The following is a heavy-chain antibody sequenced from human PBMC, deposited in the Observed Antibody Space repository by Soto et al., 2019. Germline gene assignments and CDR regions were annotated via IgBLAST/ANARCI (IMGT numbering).Heavy chain of an antibody. CDR1: GFTVSSNY. V-gene: IGHV3-53*01. Sequence: GGSLRLSCAASGFTVSSNYMNWVRQAPGKGLEWVSVIYSDGSTYYADSVKGRFTISRDNSKNTLYLQMNSLRAEDTAVYYCAADSSGWYFDYWGQGTLVTVSS. CDR2: IYSDGST. J-gene: IGHJ4*02. CDR3: AADSSGWYFDY. D-gene: IGHD6-19*01.